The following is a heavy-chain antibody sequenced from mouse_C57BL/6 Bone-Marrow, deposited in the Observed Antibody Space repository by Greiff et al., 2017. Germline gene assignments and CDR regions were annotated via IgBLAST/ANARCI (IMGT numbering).Heavy chain of an antibody. CDR2: VRPGGGT. Sequence: VQLKQPGPGLVAPSQSLSITCTVSGFSLTSYAIRWVRQPPGQGLEWLGVVRPGGGTNYNSAPKSRLSTSKDNSKRQVFLKMNSLQSDDTARYYCARKGYGSSYKAMDYWGQGTSVTVSS. CDR3: ARKGYGSSYKAMDY. CDR1: GFSLTSYA. V-gene: IGHV2-9-1*01. J-gene: IGHJ4*01. D-gene: IGHD1-1*01.